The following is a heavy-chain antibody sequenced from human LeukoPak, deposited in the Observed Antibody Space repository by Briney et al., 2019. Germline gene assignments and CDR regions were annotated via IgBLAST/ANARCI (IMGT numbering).Heavy chain of an antibody. Sequence: PSETLSLTCTVSGGSISSYYWSWIRQPPGKGLEWIGYIYYSGSTNYNPSLKSRVTISVDTSKNQFSLRLTSVTAADTAVYYCARVGPGSGSSYNYGGQGTLVTVSS. V-gene: IGHV4-59*01. CDR1: GGSISSYY. CDR3: ARVGPGSGSSYNY. CDR2: IYYSGST. J-gene: IGHJ4*02. D-gene: IGHD3-10*01.